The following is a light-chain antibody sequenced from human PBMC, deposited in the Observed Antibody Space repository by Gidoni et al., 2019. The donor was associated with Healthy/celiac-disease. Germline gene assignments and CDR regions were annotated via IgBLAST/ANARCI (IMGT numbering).Light chain of an antibody. CDR2: WAS. J-gene: IGKJ4*01. CDR1: QSVFYSSNNKNY. Sequence: DIVMTQSPAPLAVSLGEGAPINCKSSQSVFYSSNNKNYFAWYQQKPGQPPKLLIYWASTRESGVPDRFSGSGSGTDFTLTISSLQAEDVAVYYCQQYYSTPRTFGGGTKVEIK. CDR3: QQYYSTPRT. V-gene: IGKV4-1*01.